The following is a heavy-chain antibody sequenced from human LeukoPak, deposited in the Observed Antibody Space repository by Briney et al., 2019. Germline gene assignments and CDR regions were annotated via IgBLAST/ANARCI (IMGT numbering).Heavy chain of an antibody. CDR3: AKDSQYDFVWGSYHYTGYYYMDV. J-gene: IGHJ6*03. V-gene: IGHV3-23*01. CDR2: VSAGGDNT. Sequence: GGSLSLSCTAPGFTFTNYAVNWFRQVPGKGLEWASAVSAGGDNTYYADFVKGRFTISRDNSNNTLFLQMNSLRAEDTAIYYCAKDSQYDFVWGSYHYTGYYYMDVWGKGTTVTVSS. CDR1: GFTFTNYA. D-gene: IGHD3-16*02.